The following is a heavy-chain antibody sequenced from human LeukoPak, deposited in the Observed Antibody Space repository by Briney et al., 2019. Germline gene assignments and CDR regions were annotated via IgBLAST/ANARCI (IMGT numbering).Heavy chain of an antibody. J-gene: IGHJ6*03. Sequence: SETLSLTCTVSGGSISSGGYYWSWIRQPRGKGLEWIGYIYQSGSTYYNPSLKSRVTISVDRSKNQFSLKLSSVTAADTAVYYCARDPPAATSYYYYYYMDVWGKGTTVTVSS. CDR2: IYQSGST. CDR1: GGSISSGGYY. CDR3: ARDPPAATSYYYYYYMDV. D-gene: IGHD2-15*01. V-gene: IGHV4-30-2*01.